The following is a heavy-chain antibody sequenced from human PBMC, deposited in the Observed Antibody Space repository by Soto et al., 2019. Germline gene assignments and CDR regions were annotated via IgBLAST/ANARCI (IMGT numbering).Heavy chain of an antibody. Sequence: QVQLVQSGAEVKKPGSSVKVSCKASGGIFRTYAISWLRQAPGQGLEWMGGIIPLFGTPNYAQRFQGSVTITADASTSTAYMELSRLRSEDTAVYSCARDRDAYGSGNYYNRIDFWGQGTLVTVSS. CDR1: GGIFRTYA. CDR3: ARDRDAYGSGNYYNRIDF. V-gene: IGHV1-69*01. D-gene: IGHD3-10*01. CDR2: IIPLFGTP. J-gene: IGHJ4*02.